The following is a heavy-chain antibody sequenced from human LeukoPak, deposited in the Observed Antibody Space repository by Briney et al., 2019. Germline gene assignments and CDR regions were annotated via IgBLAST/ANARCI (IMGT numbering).Heavy chain of an antibody. D-gene: IGHD5-12*01. CDR3: ARDYPYIGYDYGPFDY. J-gene: IGHJ4*02. Sequence: PGGSLRLSCAASGFSFSSNSMNWVRQAPGKGLEWVSSISSSSNYIYYADSVKGRFTMSRDNAKNSLYLQMNSLRAEDTAVYYCARDYPYIGYDYGPFDYWGQGTLVTVSS. CDR1: GFSFSSNS. CDR2: ISSSSNYI. V-gene: IGHV3-21*01.